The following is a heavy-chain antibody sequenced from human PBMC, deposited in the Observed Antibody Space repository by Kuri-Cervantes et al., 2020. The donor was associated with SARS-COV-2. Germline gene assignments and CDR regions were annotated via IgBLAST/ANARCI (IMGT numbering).Heavy chain of an antibody. J-gene: IGHJ6*03. CDR2: IYTSGST. V-gene: IGHV4-38-2*02. CDR3: ARGVVITSYYYYMDV. Sequence: SETLSLTCTVSGYSISSGYYWGWIRQPPGKGLEWIGRIYTSGSTNYNPSLKSRVTMSVDTSKNQFSLKLSSVTAADTAVYYCARGVVITSYYYYMDVWGKGTTVTVSS. CDR1: GYSISSGYY. D-gene: IGHD3-3*01.